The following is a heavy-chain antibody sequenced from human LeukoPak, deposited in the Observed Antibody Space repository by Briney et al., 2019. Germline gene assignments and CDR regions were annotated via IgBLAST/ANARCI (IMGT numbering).Heavy chain of an antibody. Sequence: SETLSLTCAVYGGSFSGYYWSWIRQPPGKGLEWIGEINRSGSTNYNPSLKSRGTISVDTSKKQFSLKLSSVTAADTAVYYCARRAGKLWPVDYWGQGTLVTVSS. CDR3: ARRAGKLWPVDY. CDR2: INRSGST. V-gene: IGHV4-34*01. CDR1: GGSFSGYY. J-gene: IGHJ4*02. D-gene: IGHD5-18*01.